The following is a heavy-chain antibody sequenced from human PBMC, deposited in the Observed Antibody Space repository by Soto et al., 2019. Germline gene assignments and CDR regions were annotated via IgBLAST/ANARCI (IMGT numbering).Heavy chain of an antibody. V-gene: IGHV3-7*05. Sequence: EVQLVESGGGLVQPGGSLRLSCVVSGFSFSNYWMSWVRQAPGKGLEWVANINQDGSGKVYVDSVKGRFTISRDNAENSLSLQMNSLRAEDAAVYYCARAPYNHGDYGYGMDVWGQGTTVTVSS. D-gene: IGHD3-10*01. CDR3: ARAPYNHGDYGYGMDV. CDR2: INQDGSGK. CDR1: GFSFSNYW. J-gene: IGHJ6*02.